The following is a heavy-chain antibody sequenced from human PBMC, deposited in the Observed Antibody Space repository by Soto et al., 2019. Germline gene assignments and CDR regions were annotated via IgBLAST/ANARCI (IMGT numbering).Heavy chain of an antibody. CDR1: GFFISSGNY. CDR3: ARARWYDAFDV. V-gene: IGHV4-38-2*01. J-gene: IGHJ3*01. Sequence: PPETLSLTCAVSGFFISSGNYWGWIRKPPGKGLEGVGSIFHGGNTYYNPSLKSRVTISVDMSKNQFSLKLNSVTAADTAVYYCARARWYDAFDVWGQGTVVTVSS. D-gene: IGHD2-15*01. CDR2: IFHGGNT.